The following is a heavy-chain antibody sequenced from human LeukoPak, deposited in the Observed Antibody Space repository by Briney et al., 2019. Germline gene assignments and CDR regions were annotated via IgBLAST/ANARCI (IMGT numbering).Heavy chain of an antibody. J-gene: IGHJ4*02. D-gene: IGHD3-22*01. Sequence: PGRSLRLSCAASGFTFDVYAMHWVRQAPGKGLEWVSGISWNSGSIGYADSVKGRFTISRDNAKNSLYLQMNSLRAEDMALYYCAKGSRRGYDSSGYVDYWGQGTLVTVSS. V-gene: IGHV3-9*03. CDR3: AKGSRRGYDSSGYVDY. CDR1: GFTFDVYA. CDR2: ISWNSGSI.